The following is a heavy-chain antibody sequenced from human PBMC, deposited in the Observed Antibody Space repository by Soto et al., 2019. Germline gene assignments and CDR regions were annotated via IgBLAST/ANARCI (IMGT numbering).Heavy chain of an antibody. D-gene: IGHD6-19*01. CDR3: ARGSLSGQWLEAGSLHI. V-gene: IGHV4-34*01. Sequence: GRRIIKKQGKGLEWIGEINHSGSTNYNPSLKSRVTISVDTSKNQFSLKLSSVTAADTAVYYCARGSLSGQWLEAGSLHIWGQGTMITV. CDR2: INHSGST. J-gene: IGHJ3*02.